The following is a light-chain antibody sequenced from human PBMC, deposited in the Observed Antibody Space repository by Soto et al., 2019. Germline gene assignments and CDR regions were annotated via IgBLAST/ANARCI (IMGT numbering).Light chain of an antibody. CDR2: DAS. CDR1: QSVSSY. V-gene: IGKV3-11*01. CDR3: QQRSNWPPPIT. J-gene: IGKJ5*01. Sequence: EIVMTRSPATLSMYPGERATLSCRASQSVSSYLAWYQQKPGQAPRLLIYDASNRATGIPARFSGSGSGTDFTLTISSLEPEDFAVYYCQQRSNWPPPITFGQGTRLEIK.